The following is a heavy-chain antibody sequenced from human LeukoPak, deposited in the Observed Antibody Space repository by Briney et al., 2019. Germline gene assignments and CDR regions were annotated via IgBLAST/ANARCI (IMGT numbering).Heavy chain of an antibody. V-gene: IGHV3-21*01. Sequence: GGSLRLSCAASGFTFSSYSMNWVRQAPGKGLEWVSSISSSSYIYYADSVRGRFTISRDNAKNSLYLQMNSLRAEDTAVYYCARDLLAGDAFDIWGQGTMATVSS. CDR1: GFTFSSYS. CDR3: ARDLLAGDAFDI. J-gene: IGHJ3*02. CDR2: ISSSSYI. D-gene: IGHD1-26*01.